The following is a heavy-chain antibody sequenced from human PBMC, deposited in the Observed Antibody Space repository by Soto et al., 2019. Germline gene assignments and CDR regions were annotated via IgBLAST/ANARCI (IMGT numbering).Heavy chain of an antibody. D-gene: IGHD3-22*01. J-gene: IGHJ6*02. V-gene: IGHV1-18*01. CDR3: ARDFPTYYYDSSGYSLRPDYGMDV. Sequence: ASVKVSCKASGYTFTSYGISWVRQAPGQGLEWMGWISAYNGNTNYAQKLQGRVTMTTDTSTSTAYMELRSLRSDDTAVYYCARDFPTYYYDSSGYSLRPDYGMDVWGQGTTVTVSS. CDR1: GYTFTSYG. CDR2: ISAYNGNT.